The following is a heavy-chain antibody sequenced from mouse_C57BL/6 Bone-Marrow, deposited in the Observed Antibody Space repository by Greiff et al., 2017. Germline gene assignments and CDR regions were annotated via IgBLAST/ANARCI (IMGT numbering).Heavy chain of an antibody. J-gene: IGHJ4*01. CDR1: GYTFTDYN. D-gene: IGHD4-1*01. Sequence: EVQLQQSGPELVKPGASVKMSCKASGYTFTDYNMHWVKQSHGKSLEWIGYINPNNGGTSYNQKFKGKATLTVNKSSSTAYMELRSLTSEESAVYYCARPKLGRYAMDYWGQGTSVTVSA. V-gene: IGHV1-22*01. CDR3: ARPKLGRYAMDY. CDR2: INPNNGGT.